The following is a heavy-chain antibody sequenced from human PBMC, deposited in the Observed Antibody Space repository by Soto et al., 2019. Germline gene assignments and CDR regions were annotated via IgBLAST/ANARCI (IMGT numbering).Heavy chain of an antibody. CDR1: GFTFSSYA. V-gene: IGHV3-23*01. CDR3: AKVLVKYYGSGSYSIDP. CDR2: ISGSGGST. J-gene: IGHJ5*02. Sequence: PGGSLRLSCAASGFTFSSYAMSWVRQAPGKGLEWVSAISGSGGSTYYADSVKGRFTISRDNSKNTLYLQMNSLRAEDTAVYYCAKVLVKYYGSGSYSIDPWGQGTLVTVSS. D-gene: IGHD3-10*01.